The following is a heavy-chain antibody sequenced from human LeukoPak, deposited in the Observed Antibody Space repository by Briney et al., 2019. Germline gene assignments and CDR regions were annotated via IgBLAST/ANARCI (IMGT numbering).Heavy chain of an antibody. D-gene: IGHD5-24*01. CDR1: GFTFSTAW. CDR2: IKSKTDGGTT. CDR3: ITGPKRRGMDV. Sequence: GGSLRLSCAASGFTFSTAWMTWVRQAPGKGLEWVGRIKSKTDGGTTDYAAPVKGRFTISRDDSKNTLYLQMNSLKSEDTAVYYCITGPKRRGMDVWGQGTTVTVSS. V-gene: IGHV3-15*01. J-gene: IGHJ6*02.